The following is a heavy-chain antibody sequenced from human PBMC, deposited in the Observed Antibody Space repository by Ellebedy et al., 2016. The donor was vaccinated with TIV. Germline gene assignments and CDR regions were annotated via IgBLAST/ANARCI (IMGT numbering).Heavy chain of an antibody. CDR3: ARGDKYYYESSGYYYTY. CDR1: GYAFTSYF. V-gene: IGHV1-46*01. J-gene: IGHJ4*02. CDR2: INPSCGDT. D-gene: IGHD3-22*01. Sequence: ASVKVSCKASGYAFTSYFMYWVRQAPGQGLEWMGIINPSCGDTNYAQRFQGRVTMTRDTSTSTVYMELSSLRSEDTAVYYCARGDKYYYESSGYYYTYWGQGTLVAVSS.